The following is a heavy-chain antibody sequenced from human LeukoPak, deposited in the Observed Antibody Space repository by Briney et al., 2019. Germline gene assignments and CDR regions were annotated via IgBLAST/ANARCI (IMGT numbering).Heavy chain of an antibody. V-gene: IGHV1-24*01. Sequence: ASVKVSCKVSVYTLTELSMHWVRQAPGKGLEWMGGFDPEDGETIYAQKFQGRVTMTEDTSTDTAYMELSSLRSEDTAVYYCAAFEYSSSSFDYWGQGTLVTVSS. D-gene: IGHD6-6*01. J-gene: IGHJ4*02. CDR1: VYTLTELS. CDR2: FDPEDGET. CDR3: AAFEYSSSSFDY.